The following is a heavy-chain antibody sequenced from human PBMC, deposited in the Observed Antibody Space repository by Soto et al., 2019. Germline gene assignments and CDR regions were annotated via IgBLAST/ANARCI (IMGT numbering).Heavy chain of an antibody. CDR3: ARSAIPRGGWFRP. V-gene: IGHV4-4*07. D-gene: IGHD2-21*01. J-gene: IGHJ5*02. CDR1: DDSLSTYY. CDR2: IYASGST. Sequence: PSETLSLTCNVSDDSLSTYYWSWIRQPAGKGLEWIGRIYASGSTNYNPSLKSRVSMSVDTSKKQFSLKMISATAADTAIYYCARSAIPRGGWFRPWGQGVLVTVSS.